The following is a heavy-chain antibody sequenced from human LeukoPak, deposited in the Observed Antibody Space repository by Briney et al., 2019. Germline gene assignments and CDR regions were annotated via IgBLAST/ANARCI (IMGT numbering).Heavy chain of an antibody. CDR1: GYSFTSYW. Sequence: GESLKISCQVSGYSFTSYWIGWVGQMPGKGLEWMGIIYPGDADTRYSPSFQGRVTISADKSISTAYLQWSSLKASDTAMYYCARLVYGTWIIDPWGQGTLVTVSS. D-gene: IGHD1-1*01. CDR3: ARLVYGTWIIDP. V-gene: IGHV5-51*01. J-gene: IGHJ5*02. CDR2: IYPGDADT.